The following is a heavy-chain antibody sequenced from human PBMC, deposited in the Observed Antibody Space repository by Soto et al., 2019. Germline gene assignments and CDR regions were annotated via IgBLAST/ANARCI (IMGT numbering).Heavy chain of an antibody. J-gene: IGHJ3*02. Sequence: EVQLLESGGGLVQPGGSLRLSCAASGFTFSSYAMSWVRQAPGKGLEWVSAISGSGGTTYYADSVKGRFTFSRDNSKNTLYLQMNSLRAEDPAVYYCAKTANGWFSAFDIWGQGTMATVSS. CDR2: ISGSGGTT. CDR3: AKTANGWFSAFDI. CDR1: GFTFSSYA. V-gene: IGHV3-23*01. D-gene: IGHD6-19*01.